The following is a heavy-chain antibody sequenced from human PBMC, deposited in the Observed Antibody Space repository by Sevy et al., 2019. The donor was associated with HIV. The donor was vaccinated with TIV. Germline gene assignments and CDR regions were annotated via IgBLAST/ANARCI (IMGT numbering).Heavy chain of an antibody. CDR2: INPSGGST. J-gene: IGHJ4*02. Sequence: ASVKVSCKTSGHTFSSYYMHWVRQAPGQGLEWVGIINPSGGSTTYAQKVQGRVSMTWDTPTSTVYMELSSLRSGDTAIYYCARSIAAAGYFFDYWGQGTLVTVSS. D-gene: IGHD6-13*01. CDR3: ARSIAAAGYFFDY. CDR1: GHTFSSYY. V-gene: IGHV1-46*01.